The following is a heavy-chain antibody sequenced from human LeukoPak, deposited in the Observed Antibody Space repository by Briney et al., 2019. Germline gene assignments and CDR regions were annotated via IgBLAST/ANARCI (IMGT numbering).Heavy chain of an antibody. Sequence: SQTLSLTCAISGDSVSNNIATWNWVRQSPSRGLEWLGRTYYRSRWGSDYAFSGKGRITINPDTSRNQFSLQLNSVTPADTAVYSCVRDSDDYYWALDFWGQGTPVTVSS. CDR1: GDSVSNNIAT. CDR3: VRDSDDYYWALDF. CDR2: TYYRSRWGS. J-gene: IGHJ4*02. V-gene: IGHV6-1*01. D-gene: IGHD3-10*01.